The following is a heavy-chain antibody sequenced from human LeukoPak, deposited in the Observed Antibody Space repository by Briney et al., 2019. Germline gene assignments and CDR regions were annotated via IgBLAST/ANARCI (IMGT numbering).Heavy chain of an antibody. CDR2: IYTSGST. CDR1: GGSISSYY. Sequence: SETLSLTCTVSGGSISSYYWGWIRQPAGKGLEWIGRIYTSGSTNYNPSLKSRVTMSIDTSKNQFSLKLSSVTAADTAVYYCARGTAMVFFDYWGQGTLVTVSS. CDR3: ARGTAMVFFDY. V-gene: IGHV4-4*07. J-gene: IGHJ4*02. D-gene: IGHD5-18*01.